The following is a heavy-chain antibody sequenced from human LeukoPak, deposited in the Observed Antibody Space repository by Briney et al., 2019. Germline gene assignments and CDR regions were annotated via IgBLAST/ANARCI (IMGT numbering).Heavy chain of an antibody. CDR1: GYTFTAYY. Sequence: GASVKVSCKASGYTFTAYYMHWVRQAPGQGLEWRGWINPNSGGTNYAQKFQGRVTMTRDTSISTAYMELSRLRSVDTAVYYCARVGRYYGSGSYYGYWGQGTLVTVSS. D-gene: IGHD3-10*01. V-gene: IGHV1-2*02. CDR3: ARVGRYYGSGSYYGY. J-gene: IGHJ4*02. CDR2: INPNSGGT.